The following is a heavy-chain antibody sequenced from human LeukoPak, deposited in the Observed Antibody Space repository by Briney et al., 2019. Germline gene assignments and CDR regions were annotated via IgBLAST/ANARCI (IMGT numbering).Heavy chain of an antibody. D-gene: IGHD3-3*01. CDR3: AKDISNYDFWSGFYS. Sequence: PGGSASLSCAASGFTFDDYAMHWVRQAPGKGLEWVSLISGDGGSTYYADSVKGRLTISRDNSKNSLYLQMNSLRTEDTALYYCAKDISNYDFWSGFYSWAQGTLVTVSS. V-gene: IGHV3-43*02. CDR2: ISGDGGST. J-gene: IGHJ4*02. CDR1: GFTFDDYA.